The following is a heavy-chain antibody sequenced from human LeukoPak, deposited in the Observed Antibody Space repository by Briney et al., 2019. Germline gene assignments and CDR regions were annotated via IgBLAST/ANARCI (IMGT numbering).Heavy chain of an antibody. CDR2: INHSGST. CDR1: GGFFSGYY. Sequence: SETLSLTCAVYGGFFSGYYWSWIRQPPGKGLEWIGEINHSGSTNYNPSLKSRVTISVDTSKNQFSLKLSSVTAADTAVYYCARGWSYSAFDYWGQGTLVTVSS. V-gene: IGHV4-34*01. D-gene: IGHD3-10*01. J-gene: IGHJ4*02. CDR3: ARGWSYSAFDY.